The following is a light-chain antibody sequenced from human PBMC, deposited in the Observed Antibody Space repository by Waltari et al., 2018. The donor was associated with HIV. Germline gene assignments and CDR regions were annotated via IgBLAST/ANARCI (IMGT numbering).Light chain of an antibody. V-gene: IGKV3-20*01. CDR3: QQYGSSEGFT. J-gene: IGKJ3*01. CDR1: QFVGGYF. Sequence: EIVLTQSPGTLSLSPGDRATLPCRSSQFVGGYFFPWYQKKPGQAPRLLIDGPSTRAAGIPDRFSGSGSETDFTLTISRLEPEDCAVYYCQQYGSSEGFTFGPGTRVDI. CDR2: GPS.